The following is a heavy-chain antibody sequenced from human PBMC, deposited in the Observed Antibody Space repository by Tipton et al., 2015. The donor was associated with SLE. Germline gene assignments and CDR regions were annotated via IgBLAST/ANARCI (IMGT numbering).Heavy chain of an antibody. D-gene: IGHD3-3*01. CDR2: IYYSGST. V-gene: IGHV4-59*01. CDR1: GGSIRSYY. J-gene: IGHJ4*02. CDR3: ASTYYDFWSGSINGVFDY. Sequence: TLSLTCTVSGGSIRSYYWSWIRQPPGKELEWIGYIYYSGSTNYNPSLKSRVTISVDTSKNQFSLKLNSVTAADTAVYYCASTYYDFWSGSINGVFDYWGQGTLVTVSS.